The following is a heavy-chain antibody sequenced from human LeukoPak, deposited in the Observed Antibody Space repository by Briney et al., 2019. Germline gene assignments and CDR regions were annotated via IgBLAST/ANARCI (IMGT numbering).Heavy chain of an antibody. CDR1: GYTFTSYY. V-gene: IGHV1-46*01. J-gene: IGHJ4*02. CDR2: INPSGGST. CDR3: ARARVQAAGYKYYFDY. D-gene: IGHD6-13*01. Sequence: EASVKVSCKASGYTFTSYYIHWVRQAPGQGLEWMGIINPSGGSTSSAQKFQGRVTMTRDMSTSTVYMVLSSLRSEDTAVYYCARARVQAAGYKYYFDYWGQGTLVTVSS.